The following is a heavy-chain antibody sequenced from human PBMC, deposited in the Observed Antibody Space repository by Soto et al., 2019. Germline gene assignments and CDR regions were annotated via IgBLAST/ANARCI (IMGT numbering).Heavy chain of an antibody. CDR3: ARGTISRGSGSYYRGLDY. CDR2: IYYSGST. Sequence: SETLSLTCTVSGGSISSSSYYWGWIRQPPGKGLEWIGSIYYSGSTYYNPSLKSRVTISVDTSKNQFSLKLSSVTAADTAVYYCARGTISRGSGSYYRGLDYWGQGTLVT. CDR1: GGSISSSSYY. D-gene: IGHD3-10*01. J-gene: IGHJ4*02. V-gene: IGHV4-39*07.